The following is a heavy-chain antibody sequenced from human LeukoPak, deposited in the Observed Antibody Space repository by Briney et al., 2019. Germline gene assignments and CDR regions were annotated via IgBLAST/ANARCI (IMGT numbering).Heavy chain of an antibody. CDR3: ARSADSAKTPGSYYPY. Sequence: GGSLRLSCAASGFTFSTYWMHWVRQAPGKGLVWVSRIKSDGDYTSYADSVKGRFTISRDNAKNTLYLQMNSLRPEDTAVYYCARSADSAKTPGSYYPYWGQGTLVTVSS. D-gene: IGHD3-10*01. CDR2: IKSDGDYT. CDR1: GFTFSTYW. V-gene: IGHV3-74*01. J-gene: IGHJ4*02.